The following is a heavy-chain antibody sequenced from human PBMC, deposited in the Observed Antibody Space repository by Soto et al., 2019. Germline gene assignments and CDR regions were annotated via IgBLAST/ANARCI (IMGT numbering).Heavy chain of an antibody. CDR1: GGSISSGDYY. CDR3: ARGGEQQLVHRGIFDY. CDR2: IYYSGST. D-gene: IGHD6-13*01. V-gene: IGHV4-30-4*01. Sequence: QVQLQEPGPGLVKPSQTLSLTCTVSGGSISSGDYYWSWIRQPPGKGLEWIGYIYYSGSTYYNPSLKWRVTISVDTSKNQFALKLSSVTAADTAVYYCARGGEQQLVHRGIFDYWCQGTLVTVAS. J-gene: IGHJ4*02.